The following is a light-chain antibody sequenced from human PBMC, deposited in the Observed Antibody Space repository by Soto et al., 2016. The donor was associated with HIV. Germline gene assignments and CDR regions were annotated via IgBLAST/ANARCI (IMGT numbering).Light chain of an antibody. J-gene: IGLJ2*01. V-gene: IGLV3-25*03. CDR1: ALSKHY. CDR3: QSAGSSVV. Sequence: SSDLTQSPSVSVSPGQTAKITCSGDALSKHYAYWYQQKPGQAPLLVIYKDTKRPSGIPERFFGSTSGTTVTLTISGVQAEDEGDYYCQSAGSSVVFGGGTKLTVL. CDR2: KDT.